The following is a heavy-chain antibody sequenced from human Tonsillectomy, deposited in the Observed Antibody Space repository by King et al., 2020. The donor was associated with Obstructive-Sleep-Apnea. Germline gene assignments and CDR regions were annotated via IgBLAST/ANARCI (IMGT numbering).Heavy chain of an antibody. CDR2: IYYSGST. V-gene: IGHV4-59*01. CDR3: ARKNPTYYYDSSGYDDAFDI. Sequence: MQLQESGPGLVKPSETLSLTCTVSGGSISSYYWSWIRQPPGKGLEWIGYIYYSGSTNYNPSLKSRVTISVDTSKNKFSLKLSSVTAADTAGYYCARKNPTYYYDSSGYDDAFDIWGQGTMVTVSS. CDR1: GGSISSYY. J-gene: IGHJ3*02. D-gene: IGHD3-22*01.